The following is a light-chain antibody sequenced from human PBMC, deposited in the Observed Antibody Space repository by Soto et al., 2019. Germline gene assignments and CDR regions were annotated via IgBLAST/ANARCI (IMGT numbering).Light chain of an antibody. CDR2: GAS. J-gene: IGKJ1*01. CDR3: QQYESSRT. V-gene: IGKV3-20*01. Sequence: EIVLTQSPGTLSLTPGERATLSCRASQSASSTFLAWYQQKPGQAPKDLIYGASTRATGIPDRFSGSGSGTDFTLTISRLEPEDFAMYYCQQYESSRTFGQGTKVEMK. CDR1: QSASSTF.